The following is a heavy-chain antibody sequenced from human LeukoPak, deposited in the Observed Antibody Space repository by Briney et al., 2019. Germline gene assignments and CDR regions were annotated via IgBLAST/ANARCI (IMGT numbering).Heavy chain of an antibody. J-gene: IGHJ5*02. CDR2: IIAIFGTA. CDR3: ARSTVTFNWFDP. CDR1: GGTFSSYA. V-gene: IGHV1-69*13. D-gene: IGHD4-17*01. Sequence: SVMVFCKASGGTFSSYAISWVRQAPGRGLEWMGGIIAIFGTANYAQKFQGRVTITADESTSTAYMELSSLRSEDTAVYYCARSTVTFNWFDPWGQGTLVTVSS.